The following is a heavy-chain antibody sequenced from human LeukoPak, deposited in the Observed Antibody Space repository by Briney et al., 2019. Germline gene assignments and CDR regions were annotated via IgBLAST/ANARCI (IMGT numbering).Heavy chain of an antibody. Sequence: PGGSLRLSCAASGFTFDDYAMRWVRQAPGRGLEWVSGISWNSGSIGYADSVKGRFTISRDNAKNSLYLQMNSLRAEDTALYYCAKGGASIAARTDYWGQGTLVTVSS. D-gene: IGHD6-6*01. V-gene: IGHV3-9*01. CDR2: ISWNSGSI. CDR3: AKGGASIAARTDY. J-gene: IGHJ4*02. CDR1: GFTFDDYA.